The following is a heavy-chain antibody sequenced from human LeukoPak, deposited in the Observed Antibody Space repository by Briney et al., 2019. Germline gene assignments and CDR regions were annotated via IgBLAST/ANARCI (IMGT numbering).Heavy chain of an antibody. CDR2: IHPSGGST. J-gene: IGHJ4*02. V-gene: IGHV1-46*03. D-gene: IGHD6-19*01. CDR3: ARQAGLDY. CDR1: GYAFTSYY. Sequence: ASVKVSCKASGYAFTSYYMHWGRQAPGQWLEWMGIIHPSGGSTSYAQNFQGRVTMTRHTSTSTVYMELSSLRSEDTAVYYCARQAGLDYWGQGTLVTVSS.